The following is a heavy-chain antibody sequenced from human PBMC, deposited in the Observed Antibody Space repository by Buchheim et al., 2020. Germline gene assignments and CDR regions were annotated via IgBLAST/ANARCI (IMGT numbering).Heavy chain of an antibody. CDR3: AALLDGPDSFPY. Sequence: QVQLQQWGAGLLKPSETLSLTCTVSGTFITTYFWSWIRQPPGKGLEWIGYVHHSEGTKYNPSLRSRVTMSLDMSESQFSLKLNSVTAGDTAVYYCAALLDGPDSFPYWGQGTL. D-gene: IGHD4-17*01. V-gene: IGHV4-59*01. CDR1: GTFITTYF. J-gene: IGHJ4*02. CDR2: VHHSEGT.